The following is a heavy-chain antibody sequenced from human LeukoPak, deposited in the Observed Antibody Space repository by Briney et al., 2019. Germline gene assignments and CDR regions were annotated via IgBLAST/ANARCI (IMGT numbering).Heavy chain of an antibody. CDR2: IIPILGIA. Sequence: ASVKVSCKASGGTFTSYAISWVRQAPGQGLEWMGRIIPILGIANYAQKFQGRVTITADKSTSTAYMELSSLRSEDTAVYYCARASTIFGVTKGSFDYWGQGTLVTVSS. CDR3: ARASTIFGVTKGSFDY. J-gene: IGHJ4*02. CDR1: GGTFTSYA. D-gene: IGHD3-3*01. V-gene: IGHV1-69*04.